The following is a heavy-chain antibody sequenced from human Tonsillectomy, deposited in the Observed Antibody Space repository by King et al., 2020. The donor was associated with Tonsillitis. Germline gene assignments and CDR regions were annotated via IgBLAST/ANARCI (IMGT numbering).Heavy chain of an antibody. Sequence: QLQESGPGLVKPSETLSLTCNVSGGSISSTSYFWGWIRQPPGKGLEWIGNIYYYSGSTYYTPSLKSRVTISVDTSKNQFSLKLTSVTAADTAVYYCARLPAYSSSSFVFDIWGKGTMVTVSS. CDR1: GGSISSTSYF. V-gene: IGHV4-39*01. J-gene: IGHJ3*02. D-gene: IGHD6-6*01. CDR3: ARLPAYSSSSFVFDI. CDR2: IYYYSGST.